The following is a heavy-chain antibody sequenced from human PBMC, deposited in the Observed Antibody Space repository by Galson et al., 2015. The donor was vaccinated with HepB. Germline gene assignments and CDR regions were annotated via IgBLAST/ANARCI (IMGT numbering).Heavy chain of an antibody. Sequence: SLRLSCAASGFTFSSYAMHWVRQAPGKGLEWVAVISYDGSNKYYADSVKGRFTISRDNSKNTLYLQMNSLRAEDTAVYYCARDEAGDYPYFDYWGQGTLVTVSS. J-gene: IGHJ4*02. D-gene: IGHD4-17*01. V-gene: IGHV3-30-3*01. CDR2: ISYDGSNK. CDR3: ARDEAGDYPYFDY. CDR1: GFTFSSYA.